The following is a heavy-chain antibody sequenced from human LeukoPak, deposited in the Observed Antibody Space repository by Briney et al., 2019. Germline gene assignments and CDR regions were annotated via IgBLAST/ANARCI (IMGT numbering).Heavy chain of an antibody. D-gene: IGHD4-17*01. CDR2: ISGSGGST. J-gene: IGHJ4*02. CDR3: ARVDDGDQDFDY. CDR1: GFTFSSYA. Sequence: GGSLRLSCAASGFTFSSYAMSWVRQAPGKGLEWVSAISGSGGSTYYADSVKGRFTISRDNSKNTLYLQMNSLRAEDTAVYYCARVDDGDQDFDYWGQGTLVTVSS. V-gene: IGHV3-23*01.